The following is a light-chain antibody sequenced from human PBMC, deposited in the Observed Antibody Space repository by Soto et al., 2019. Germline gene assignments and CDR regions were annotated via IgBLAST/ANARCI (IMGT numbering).Light chain of an antibody. V-gene: IGLV2-23*01. J-gene: IGLJ1*01. CDR1: SSDVAIYNL. CDR3: CSYAGSSTYV. Sequence: QSALTQPASVSGSPGQSITISCTGTSSDVAIYNLVSWYQQHPGKAPKLMIYEGSKRPSGVSNRFSGSKSGNTASLTISGLQAEDEADYYCCSYAGSSTYVFGRGTKVTVL. CDR2: EGS.